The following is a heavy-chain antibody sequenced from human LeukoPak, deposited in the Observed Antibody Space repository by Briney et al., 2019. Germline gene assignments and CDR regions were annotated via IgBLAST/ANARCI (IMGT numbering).Heavy chain of an antibody. CDR1: GYTFTSYA. CDR2: ISTNTGNP. Sequence: ASVKVSCKASGYTFTSYAMNWVRQAPGQGLEWMGWISTNTGNPTYAQGFTGRFVFSLDTSVSTAYLQISSLKAEDTAVYYCARGAAATRSNYYYYGMDVWGQGTTVTVSS. V-gene: IGHV7-4-1*02. CDR3: ARGAAATRSNYYYYGMDV. D-gene: IGHD2-15*01. J-gene: IGHJ6*02.